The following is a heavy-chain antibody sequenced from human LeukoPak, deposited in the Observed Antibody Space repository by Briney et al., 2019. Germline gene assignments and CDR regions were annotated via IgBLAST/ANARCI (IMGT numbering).Heavy chain of an antibody. CDR2: IFYSGST. D-gene: IGHD4-17*01. Sequence: PSETLSLTCTASSGSISSYYWSWIRQPPGKGLEWIGYIFYSGSTNSNPSLKSRVTISVDTSKNQFSLGLSSVTAADTAVYYCARGPTRYYFDCWGQGTLVTVSS. CDR3: ARGPTRYYFDC. J-gene: IGHJ4*02. CDR1: SGSISSYY. V-gene: IGHV4-59*01.